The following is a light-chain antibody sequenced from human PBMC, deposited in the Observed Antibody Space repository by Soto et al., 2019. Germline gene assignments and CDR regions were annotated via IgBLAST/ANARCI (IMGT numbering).Light chain of an antibody. CDR3: SSYAGSNNVV. CDR1: SSDVGGYNY. Sequence: QSVLTQPPSASGSPGQSVTISCTGTSSDVGGYNYVSWYQPHPGKAPKLMIYEVSKRPSGVPDRFSGSKSGNTASLTVSGLQAEDEADYYCSSYAGSNNVVFGGGTKLTVL. V-gene: IGLV2-8*01. CDR2: EVS. J-gene: IGLJ2*01.